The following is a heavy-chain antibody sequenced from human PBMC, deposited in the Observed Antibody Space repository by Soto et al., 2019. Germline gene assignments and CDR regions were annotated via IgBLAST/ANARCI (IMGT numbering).Heavy chain of an antibody. D-gene: IGHD1-26*01. Sequence: ASVKVSCKAYGYPLTSYGVSWVREAPGQGLEWIGWISAYNGNTNYAQKLHGRVTMTTDTSTSKAYMELRSLRSDDTAVYYCARAWDLRSFDYWGQGTLVTVS. V-gene: IGHV1-18*01. CDR2: ISAYNGNT. CDR3: ARAWDLRSFDY. CDR1: GYPLTSYG. J-gene: IGHJ4*02.